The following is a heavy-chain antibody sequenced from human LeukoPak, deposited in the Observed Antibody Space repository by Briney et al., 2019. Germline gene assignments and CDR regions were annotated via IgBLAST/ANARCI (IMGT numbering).Heavy chain of an antibody. Sequence: SETLSLTCAVYGGSFSGYYWSWIRQPPGKGVEWIGEINHSGSTNYNPSLKSRATISVDTSKNQFSLKLSSVTAADTAVYYCARLLGYYGSGSYFPVWGKGTTVTISS. V-gene: IGHV4-34*01. CDR2: INHSGST. D-gene: IGHD3-10*01. CDR3: ARLLGYYGSGSYFPV. J-gene: IGHJ6*04. CDR1: GGSFSGYY.